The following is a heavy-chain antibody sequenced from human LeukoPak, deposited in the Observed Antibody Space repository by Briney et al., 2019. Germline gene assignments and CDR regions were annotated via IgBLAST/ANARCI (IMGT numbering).Heavy chain of an antibody. D-gene: IGHD3-10*01. J-gene: IGHJ4*02. V-gene: IGHV3-7*01. CDR2: IKEDGSAK. Sequence: PGGTLRPSCAASGITFSSYGMSWVRQAPGKGLEWVANIKEDGSAKYYVDSVKGRFTISRDNAKNSVYLQMNSLRADDTAVYYCARLSYDSGTHYTCYEYWGQGTLVTVSS. CDR1: GITFSSYG. CDR3: ARLSYDSGTHYTCYEY.